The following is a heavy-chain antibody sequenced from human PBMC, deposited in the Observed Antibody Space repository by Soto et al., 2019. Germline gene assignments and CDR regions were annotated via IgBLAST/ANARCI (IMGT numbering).Heavy chain of an antibody. V-gene: IGHV5-51*01. D-gene: IGHD2-2*02. Sequence: PWESLKISCKASGYTFTSYWIGWVRQMPGKGLEWMGIIYPGDSDSRYSLSFQGRATISVDRSISTAYLLWSSLKASDTALYYCARGHCSSTTCYKAGFDPWGQGTLVTVS. CDR1: GYTFTSYW. CDR2: IYPGDSDS. J-gene: IGHJ5*02. CDR3: ARGHCSSTTCYKAGFDP.